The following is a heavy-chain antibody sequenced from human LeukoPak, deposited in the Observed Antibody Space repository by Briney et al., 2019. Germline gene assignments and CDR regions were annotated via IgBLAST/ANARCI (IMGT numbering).Heavy chain of an antibody. J-gene: IGHJ3*02. D-gene: IGHD6-19*01. CDR2: IYPCDSDT. Sequence: GESLKISCKGSGYSFTSYWIGWVRQMPGKGLEWMGIIYPCDSDTRYSPSFQGQVTISADKSISTAYLQWSSLKASDTAMYYCARGTSSGWYRNDAFDIWGQGTMVTVSS. V-gene: IGHV5-51*01. CDR1: GYSFTSYW. CDR3: ARGTSSGWYRNDAFDI.